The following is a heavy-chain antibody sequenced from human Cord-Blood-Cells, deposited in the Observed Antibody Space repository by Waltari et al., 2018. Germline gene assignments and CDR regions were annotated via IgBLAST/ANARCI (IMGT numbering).Heavy chain of an antibody. CDR1: GYPFTGYY. CDR3: ARDSSRFSRHIGSRAFDI. J-gene: IGHJ3*02. CDR2: INPNSGGT. Sequence: QVQLVQSGAEVRKPGASVKVSCKALGYPFTGYYMHWGGQAPGQGLEWMGRINPNSGGTNYAQKFQGRVTMTRDTSISTAYMELSRLRSDDTAVYYCARDSSRFSRHIGSRAFDIWGQGTMVTVSS. V-gene: IGHV1-2*06. D-gene: IGHD5-12*01.